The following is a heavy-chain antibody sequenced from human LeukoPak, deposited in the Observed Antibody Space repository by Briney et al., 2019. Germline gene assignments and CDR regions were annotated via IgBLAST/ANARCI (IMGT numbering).Heavy chain of an antibody. CDR3: ARGPITTRSHFDY. CDR1: GYTLTELS. CDR2: IIPIFATA. V-gene: IGHV1-69*13. D-gene: IGHD3-22*01. Sequence: ASVKVSCKVSGYTLTELSMHWVRQAPGQGLEWMGGIIPIFATANYAQKFQGRVTITADESTSIAYMELSSLRSEDTAVCYCARGPITTRSHFDYWGQGTLVTVSS. J-gene: IGHJ4*02.